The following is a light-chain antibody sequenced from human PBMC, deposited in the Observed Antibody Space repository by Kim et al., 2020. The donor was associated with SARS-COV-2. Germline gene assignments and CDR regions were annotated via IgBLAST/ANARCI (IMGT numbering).Light chain of an antibody. CDR3: QQYGSSLYT. CDR2: GAS. CDR1: QSVSSSY. J-gene: IGKJ2*01. Sequence: LPPGERATRSCRASQSVSSSYLAWYQQNPGQAPRLLIYGASSRATGIPDRFSGSGSGTDFTLTISRLEPEDFAVYYCQQYGSSLYTFGQGTKLEI. V-gene: IGKV3-20*01.